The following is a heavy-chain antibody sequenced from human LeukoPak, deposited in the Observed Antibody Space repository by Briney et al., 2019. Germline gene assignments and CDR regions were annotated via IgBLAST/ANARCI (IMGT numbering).Heavy chain of an antibody. D-gene: IGHD6-13*01. CDR1: GFTFSSYA. V-gene: IGHV3-30-3*01. Sequence: GRSLRLSCAASGFTFSSYAMHWVRQAPGKGLEWVAVISYDGSNKYYADSVKGRFTISRDNAKNSLYLQMNSLRAEDTAVYYCARDPRIAAAGNGDYWGQGTLVTVSS. CDR2: ISYDGSNK. J-gene: IGHJ4*02. CDR3: ARDPRIAAAGNGDY.